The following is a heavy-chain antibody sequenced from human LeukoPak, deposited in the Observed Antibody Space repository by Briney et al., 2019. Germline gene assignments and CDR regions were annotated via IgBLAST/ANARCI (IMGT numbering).Heavy chain of an antibody. CDR2: INPNSGGT. D-gene: IGHD2-2*01. V-gene: IGHV1-2*02. CDR1: GYTFTGYY. Sequence: ASVKVSCKASGYTFTGYYMHWVRQAPVQGLEWMGWINPNSGGTNYAQKFQGRVTMTRDTSISTAYMELSRLRSDDTAVYYCARGGVIPGDIVVVPAASYYMDVWGKGTTVTVSS. CDR3: ARGGVIPGDIVVVPAASYYMDV. J-gene: IGHJ6*03.